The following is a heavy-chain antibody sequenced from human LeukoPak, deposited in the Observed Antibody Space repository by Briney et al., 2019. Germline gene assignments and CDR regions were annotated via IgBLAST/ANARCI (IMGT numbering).Heavy chain of an antibody. Sequence: SETLSLTCTVSGGSINNYYWSWIRQPPGKGLEWIGYIYYRGSTNYNPSLKSRVTFSVDTSKNQFSLKLNSVTAADTAVYYCARDRSGYDHLDYWGQGTLVTVSS. CDR2: IYYRGST. CDR1: GGSINNYY. V-gene: IGHV4-59*12. J-gene: IGHJ4*02. D-gene: IGHD5-12*01. CDR3: ARDRSGYDHLDY.